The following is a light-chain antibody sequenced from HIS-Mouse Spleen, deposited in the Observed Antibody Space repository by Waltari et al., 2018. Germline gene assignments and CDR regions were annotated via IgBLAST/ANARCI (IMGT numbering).Light chain of an antibody. Sequence: QSALTQPPSASGSPGQSVTISCTGTSSDVGGYNYVSWYQQHPGKAPKLVIFEVSKRPSGIPDRFSGSKSGNTASLTVSVLQAEDEADYYCSSYAGSNNSLYVFGTGTKVTVL. J-gene: IGLJ1*01. CDR1: SSDVGGYNY. CDR3: SSYAGSNNSLYV. V-gene: IGLV2-8*01. CDR2: EVS.